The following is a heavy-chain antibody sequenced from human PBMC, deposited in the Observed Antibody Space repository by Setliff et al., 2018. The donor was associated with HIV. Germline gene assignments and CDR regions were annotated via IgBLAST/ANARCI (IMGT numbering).Heavy chain of an antibody. CDR3: ARDHCSSSGCYEYSYYGMDV. Sequence: ASVKVSCKASGGTFSSYAISWVRQAPGQGLEWMGWINPNSGGTYYAQKFQAWVTMTRDTSISTAYMEVSRLRSDDTAVYYCARDHCSSSGCYEYSYYGMDVWGQGTTVTVSS. CDR2: INPNSGGT. V-gene: IGHV1-2*04. D-gene: IGHD2-2*01. CDR1: GGTFSSYA. J-gene: IGHJ6*02.